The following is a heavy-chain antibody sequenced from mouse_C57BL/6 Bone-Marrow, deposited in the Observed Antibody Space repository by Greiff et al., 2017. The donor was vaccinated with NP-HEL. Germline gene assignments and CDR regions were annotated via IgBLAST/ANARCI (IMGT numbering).Heavy chain of an antibody. V-gene: IGHV5-16*01. Sequence: EVQLVESEGGLVQPGSSMKLSCTASGFTFSDYYMAWVRQVPEKGLEWVANINYDGSSTYYLDSLKSRFIISRYNAKNILYLQMSSLKSEDTATYYCARDLDSNYPYWYFDVWGTGTTVTVSS. CDR2: INYDGSST. CDR1: GFTFSDYY. CDR3: ARDLDSNYPYWYFDV. J-gene: IGHJ1*03. D-gene: IGHD2-5*01.